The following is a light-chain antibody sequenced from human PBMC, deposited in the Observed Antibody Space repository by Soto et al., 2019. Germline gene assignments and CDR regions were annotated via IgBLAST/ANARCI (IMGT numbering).Light chain of an antibody. CDR1: SSNRGCNA. J-gene: IGLJ1*01. CDR2: DDK. V-gene: IGLV1-51*01. CDR3: GSWDSSLSAYV. Sequence: QSVLTQPPSVTAAPVQNVTISCSGRSSNRGCNAVSWYQPLPGTAPKLLIYDDKKRPTGIADRLSGSTAGTSGTLGIAGYQTGDESDYYCGSWDSSLSAYVFGTGPKVTVL.